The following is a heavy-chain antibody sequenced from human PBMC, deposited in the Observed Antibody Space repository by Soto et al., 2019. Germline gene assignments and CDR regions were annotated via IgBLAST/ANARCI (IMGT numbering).Heavy chain of an antibody. CDR1: GFTFSSFG. V-gene: IGHV3-23*01. CDR2: ITGSSSNL. J-gene: IGHJ4*02. Sequence: GGSLRLSCTASGFTFSSFGMAWVRQAPGKGLEWVTTITGSSSNLYYTDSVKGRFAISRDNSRNILFLQMNSLTAEDTAVYYCAKGGAVYGLLTHDYWGQGTLVTVSS. CDR3: AKGGAVYGLLTHDY. D-gene: IGHD3-9*01.